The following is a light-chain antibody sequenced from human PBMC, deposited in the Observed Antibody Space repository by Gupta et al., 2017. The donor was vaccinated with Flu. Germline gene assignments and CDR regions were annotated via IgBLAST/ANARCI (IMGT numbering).Light chain of an antibody. CDR1: SLRSYY. J-gene: IGLJ2*01. Sequence: SSELTQDPAVSVALGQTVRITCQGDSLRSYYASWYQQNPGQAPVLVIYGKNNRPSGIPDRFSGSSSGNTASLTITGAQAEDEADYYCNSRDSSGNHPVVFGGGTKLTVL. CDR2: GKN. CDR3: NSRDSSGNHPVV. V-gene: IGLV3-19*01.